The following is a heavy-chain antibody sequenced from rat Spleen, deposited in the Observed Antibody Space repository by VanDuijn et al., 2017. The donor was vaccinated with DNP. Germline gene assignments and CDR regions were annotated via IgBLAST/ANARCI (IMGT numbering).Heavy chain of an antibody. Sequence: EVKLFESGGGLVQPGRSLKLSCAASGFNFKDYWMGWVRQAPKKGLEWVVTINYDGGSTYYPDSVKGRFTISRDDAKSTLYLQMDSLRSEDTATYYCARRGYYGSYWYFDFWGPGTMVTVSS. V-gene: IGHV5-7*01. D-gene: IGHD1-6*01. CDR3: ARRGYYGSYWYFDF. J-gene: IGHJ1*01. CDR1: GFNFKDYW. CDR2: INYDGGST.